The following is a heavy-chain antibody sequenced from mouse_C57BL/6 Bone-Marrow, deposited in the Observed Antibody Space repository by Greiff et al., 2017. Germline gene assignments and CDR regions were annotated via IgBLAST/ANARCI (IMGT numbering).Heavy chain of an antibody. CDR3: VRQDSWFAY. CDR1: GFSFNTYA. V-gene: IGHV10-1*01. CDR2: IRSKSNNYAT. Sequence: EVMLVESGGGLVQPKGSLKLSCAASGFSFNTYAMNWVRQAPGKGLEWVARIRSKSNNYATYYADSVKDRFTISRDDSESMLYLQMNNLKTEDTAMYYCVRQDSWFAYWGQGTLVTVSA. J-gene: IGHJ3*01.